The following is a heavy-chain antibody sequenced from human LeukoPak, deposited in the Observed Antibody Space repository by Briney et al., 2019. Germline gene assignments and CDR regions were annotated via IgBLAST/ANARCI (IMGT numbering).Heavy chain of an antibody. CDR1: GGTFSSYA. J-gene: IGHJ6*03. CDR3: ARSWPYSYGSYYYYYYYMDV. CDR2: IIPIFGTA. V-gene: IGHV1-69*05. Sequence: SVKVSCKASGGTFSSYAISWVRQAPGQGLEWMGGIIPIFGTANYAQKFQGRVTITTDESTSTAYMELSSLRSEDTAVYYCARSWPYSYGSYYYYYYYMDVWGKGTTVTVSS. D-gene: IGHD5-18*01.